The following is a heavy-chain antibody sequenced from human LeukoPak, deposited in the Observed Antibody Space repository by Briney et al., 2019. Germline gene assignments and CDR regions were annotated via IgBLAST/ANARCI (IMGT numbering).Heavy chain of an antibody. Sequence: ASVKVSCKASGGTFSSYAISWVRQAPGQGLEWMGRIIPILGIANYAQKFQGRVTITADKSTSTAYMELSSLRSEDTAVCYCARDPTVPRGMDVWGQGTTVTVSS. D-gene: IGHD4-17*01. CDR1: GGTFSSYA. J-gene: IGHJ6*02. CDR3: ARDPTVPRGMDV. CDR2: IIPILGIA. V-gene: IGHV1-69*04.